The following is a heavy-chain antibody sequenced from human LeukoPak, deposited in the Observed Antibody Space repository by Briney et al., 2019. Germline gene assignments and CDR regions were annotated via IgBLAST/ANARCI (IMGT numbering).Heavy chain of an antibody. V-gene: IGHV5-51*01. CDR2: IYPGDSDT. Sequence: GESLKISCKSSGYTFSSYWIGWVRQMPGKGLEWMGIIYPGDSDTRYSPPFQGQVTMSADNSITTAYLQWSSLKASDTAMYYCATYKRVGYCGGGNCYSGYFDYWGQGTLVTVSS. CDR1: GYTFSSYW. D-gene: IGHD2-15*01. CDR3: ATYKRVGYCGGGNCYSGYFDY. J-gene: IGHJ4*02.